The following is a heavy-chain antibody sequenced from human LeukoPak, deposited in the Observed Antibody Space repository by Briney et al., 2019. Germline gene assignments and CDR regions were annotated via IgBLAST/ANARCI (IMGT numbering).Heavy chain of an antibody. CDR1: GLTFSSYA. J-gene: IGHJ4*02. CDR3: VKGGWFDD. Sequence: GGSLRLSCAASGLTFSSYAMSWVRQAPGKGLEWVSGISGNGGGTYYADSVKGRFTISRDNSKNTLYLQMNSLRVGDTAVYYCVKGGWFDDWGQGTLVTVSS. V-gene: IGHV3-23*01. CDR2: ISGNGGGT. D-gene: IGHD6-19*01.